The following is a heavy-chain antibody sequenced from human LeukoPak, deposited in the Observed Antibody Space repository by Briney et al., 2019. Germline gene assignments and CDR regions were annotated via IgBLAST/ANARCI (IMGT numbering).Heavy chain of an antibody. CDR3: ARDVAVWDPDNDYYGSGAPGDY. CDR1: GYTFTGYY. J-gene: IGHJ4*02. CDR2: INPNSGGT. V-gene: IGHV1-2*02. D-gene: IGHD3-10*01. Sequence: ASVKVSCKASGYTFTGYYMHWVRQAPGQGLEWMGWINPNSGGTNYAQKFQGRVTMTRDTPISTAYMELSRLRSDDTAVYYCARDVAVWDPDNDYYGSGAPGDYWGQGTLVTVSS.